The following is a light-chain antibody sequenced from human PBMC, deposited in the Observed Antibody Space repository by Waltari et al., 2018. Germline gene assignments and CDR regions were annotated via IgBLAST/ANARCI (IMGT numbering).Light chain of an antibody. V-gene: IGKV3-11*01. Sequence: EIVLTQSPGALSLSPGKRATLSCRASQSVSSYLAWYQQKPGQAPRLLIYDASNRATGIPARFSGSGSGTDFTLTISSLEPEDFAVYYCQQRTSWPRTFGQGTKVEIQ. J-gene: IGKJ1*01. CDR3: QQRTSWPRT. CDR1: QSVSSY. CDR2: DAS.